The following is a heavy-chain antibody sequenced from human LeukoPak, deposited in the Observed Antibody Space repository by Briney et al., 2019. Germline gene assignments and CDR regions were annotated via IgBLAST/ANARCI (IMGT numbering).Heavy chain of an antibody. D-gene: IGHD3-10*01. CDR1: GFTFSRYA. V-gene: IGHV3-64D*06. Sequence: QTGGSLRLSCSASGFTFSRYAMHWVRQAPGKGLEYVSAISSNGGSTYYADSVKGRFTISRDNSRNTLHLQVSSLRVEDTAVYYCVKDSSSGSYFDYWGQGTLVTVSS. CDR3: VKDSSSGSYFDY. J-gene: IGHJ4*02. CDR2: ISSNGGST.